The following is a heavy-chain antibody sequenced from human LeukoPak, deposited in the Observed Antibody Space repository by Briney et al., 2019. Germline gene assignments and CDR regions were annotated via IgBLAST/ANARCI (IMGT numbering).Heavy chain of an antibody. CDR3: ARVGATRFLEWLPWVYYMDV. J-gene: IGHJ6*03. D-gene: IGHD3-3*01. V-gene: IGHV1-8*03. CDR1: GYTFTSYD. CDR2: MNPNSGNT. Sequence: ASVKVSCKASGYTFTSYDINWGRQATGQGLEWMGWMNPNSGNTGYAQKFQGRVTITRNTSISTAYMELSSLRSEDTAVYYCARVGATRFLEWLPWVYYMDVWGNGTTVTVSS.